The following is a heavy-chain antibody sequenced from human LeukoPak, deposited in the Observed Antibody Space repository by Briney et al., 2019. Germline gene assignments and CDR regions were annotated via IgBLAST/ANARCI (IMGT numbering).Heavy chain of an antibody. CDR3: ASSSFGYNSSSGTFDY. J-gene: IGHJ4*02. CDR2: IYHSGST. V-gene: IGHV4-30-2*01. CDR1: GGSISSGGYY. D-gene: IGHD6-6*01. Sequence: SETLSLTCTVSGGSISSGGYYWSWIRQPPGKGLEWIGYIYHSGSTYYNPSLKSRVTVSVDRSKNQFSLKLSSVTAADTAVYYCASSSFGYNSSSGTFDYWGQGTLVTVSS.